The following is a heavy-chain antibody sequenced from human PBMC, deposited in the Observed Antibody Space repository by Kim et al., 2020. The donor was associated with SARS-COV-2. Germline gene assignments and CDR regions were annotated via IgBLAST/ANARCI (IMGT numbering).Heavy chain of an antibody. V-gene: IGHV3-33*01. D-gene: IGHD3-3*01. J-gene: IGHJ5*02. Sequence: RNKYYGAPVKGRFTISRDKSKNTLYLQMNSLRAEDTAVYYCARDWRGLDPWGQGTLVTVSS. CDR3: ARDWRGLDP. CDR2: RNK.